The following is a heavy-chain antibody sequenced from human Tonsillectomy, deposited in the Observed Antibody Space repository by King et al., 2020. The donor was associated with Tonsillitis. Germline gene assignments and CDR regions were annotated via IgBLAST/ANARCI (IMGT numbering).Heavy chain of an antibody. Sequence: LQLQESGPGLVKPSETLSLTCSVSSGSISSTTYYWGWIRQPPGKGLEWIGSSYYSGSTYYNPSLRSRVTISVDTSKNKVSRKLSSVTAADTAIYYCARRCFSGTYSWNWFDPWGQGTLVTVSS. CDR1: SGSISSTTYY. CDR3: ARRCFSGTYSWNWFDP. CDR2: SYYSGST. J-gene: IGHJ5*02. V-gene: IGHV4-39*01. D-gene: IGHD1-26*01.